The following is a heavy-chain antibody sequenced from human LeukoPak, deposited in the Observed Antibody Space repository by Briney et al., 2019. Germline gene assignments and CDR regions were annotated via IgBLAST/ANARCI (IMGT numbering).Heavy chain of an antibody. Sequence: SETLSLTCTVSGGSVSSGSYYWSWIRQPPGKGLVWIGYIYYSGSTNYNPSLKSRVTISVDTSKNQFSLKLSSVTAADTAVYYCARGYDSSGYYYGVDYWGQGTLVTVSS. V-gene: IGHV4-61*01. D-gene: IGHD3-22*01. CDR3: ARGYDSSGYYYGVDY. J-gene: IGHJ4*02. CDR2: IYYSGST. CDR1: GGSVSSGSYY.